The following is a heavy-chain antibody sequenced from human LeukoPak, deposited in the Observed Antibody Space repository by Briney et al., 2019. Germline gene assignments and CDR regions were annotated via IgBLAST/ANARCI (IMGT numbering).Heavy chain of an antibody. CDR1: GYTFTGYY. J-gene: IGHJ3*02. V-gene: IGHV1-2*02. Sequence: GASVKVSCKASGYTFTGYYLHWVRQAPGQGLEWMGWINPNSGGTNYAQKFQGRVTTTRDTSISTAYMELSRLRSDDTAVYYCARDSGIVGATDDAFDIWGQGTMVTVSS. CDR3: ARDSGIVGATDDAFDI. CDR2: INPNSGGT. D-gene: IGHD1-26*01.